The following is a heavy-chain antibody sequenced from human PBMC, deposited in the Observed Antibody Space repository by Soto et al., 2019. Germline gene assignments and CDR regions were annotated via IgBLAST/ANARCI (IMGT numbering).Heavy chain of an antibody. CDR3: AGGVTTSGTANDY. D-gene: IGHD4-17*01. J-gene: IGHJ4*02. Sequence: EVQLVESGGGLVQPGGSLRLSCVASGFTLSRYWMHWVRQVPGKGLEWVSRINGDDTIRSYADSVKGRFTISRDNARTTLYLHMSSLRAAATAVYYCAGGVTTSGTANDYWGQGTLVTVSS. CDR1: GFTLSRYW. V-gene: IGHV3-74*01. CDR2: INGDDTIR.